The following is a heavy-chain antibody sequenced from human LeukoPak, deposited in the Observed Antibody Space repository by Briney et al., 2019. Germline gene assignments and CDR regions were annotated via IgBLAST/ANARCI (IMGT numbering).Heavy chain of an antibody. CDR1: GFTFSSYS. V-gene: IGHV3-21*01. CDR3: ARATPGPYYFDY. J-gene: IGHJ4*02. CDR2: ISSSSSYI. Sequence: GGSLRLSCAASGFTFSSYSMNWVRQAPGKGLEWVSSISSSSSYIYHADSVKGRFTISRDNAKNSLYLQMNSLRAEDTAVYYCARATPGPYYFDYWGQGTLVTVSS.